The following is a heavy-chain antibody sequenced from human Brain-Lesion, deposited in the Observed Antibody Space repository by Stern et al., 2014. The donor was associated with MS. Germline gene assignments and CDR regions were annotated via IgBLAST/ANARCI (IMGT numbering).Heavy chain of an antibody. CDR2: MYYGGSP. CDR1: GYSITSAAFS. V-gene: IGHV4-30-2*01. CDR3: ARGRSRVHXXLDP. Sequence: QLQLXXXGSGLVKPSQTLSLTCSVSGYSITSAAFSWTWIRQAPGKGLEWIGYMYYGGSPLYNPSLRSRVNISVDTSKNQFSLRLNSVTAADTAVYYCARGRSRVHXXLDPWGQGTLVTVSS. J-gene: IGHJ5*02. D-gene: IGHD2-2*01.